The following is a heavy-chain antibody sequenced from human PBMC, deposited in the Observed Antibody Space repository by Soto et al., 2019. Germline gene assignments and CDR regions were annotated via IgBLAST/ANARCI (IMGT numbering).Heavy chain of an antibody. CDR1: GYTFTGYY. D-gene: IGHD3-3*01. V-gene: IGHV1-2*02. J-gene: IGHJ5*02. CDR3: ARAWYYDFWSGYSPSRLDP. Sequence: VASVKVSCKASGYTFTGYYMHWVRQAPGQGLEWMGWINPNSGGTNYAQKFQGRVTMTRDTSISTAYMELSRLRSDDTAVYYCARAWYYDFWSGYSPSRLDPWGQGTLVTVSS. CDR2: INPNSGGT.